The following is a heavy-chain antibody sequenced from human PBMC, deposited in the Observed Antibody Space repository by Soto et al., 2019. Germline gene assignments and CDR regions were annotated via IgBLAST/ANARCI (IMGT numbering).Heavy chain of an antibody. CDR1: GGSISSGGYS. CDR2: IHYSGST. D-gene: IGHD2-8*01. V-gene: IGHV4-31*11. CDR3: ASGPNIYYFDY. J-gene: IGHJ4*02. Sequence: TLPLTCAVSGGSISSGGYSWNWIRQQPEKGLEWIGYIHYSGSTYYNPSLKSRLIISVDTSKNQFSLNLISVTAGDTALYFCASGPNIYYFDYWGQGALVTVSS.